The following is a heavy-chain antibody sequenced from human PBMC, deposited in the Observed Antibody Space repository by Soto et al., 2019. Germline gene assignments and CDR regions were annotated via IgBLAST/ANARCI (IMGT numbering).Heavy chain of an antibody. Sequence: SETLSLTCTVSGASISGFYWSWIRKSAGKGLEWIGRIYATGTTAYNPSLNSRVMMSVDTAKKQISLKLRSVTAADTAVYYCVRDGTKTLRDWFDPWGQGISVTVSS. CDR3: VRDGTKTLRDWFDP. J-gene: IGHJ5*02. V-gene: IGHV4-4*07. D-gene: IGHD1-1*01. CDR1: GASISGFY. CDR2: IYATGTT.